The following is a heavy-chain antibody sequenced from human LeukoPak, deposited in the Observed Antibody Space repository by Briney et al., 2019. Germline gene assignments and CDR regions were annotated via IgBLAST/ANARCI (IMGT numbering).Heavy chain of an antibody. D-gene: IGHD2-21*02. CDR3: ARGGVVTAHDAFDI. V-gene: IGHV3-74*01. CDR1: GFTFSTYW. CDR2: INGDGTTT. Sequence: PGGSLRLSCAASGFTFSTYWMHWVRQAPGKGLVWVSRINGDGTTTDYAGFVKGRFTISIDNAKNTLYLQMNSLRAEDTAVYYCARGGVVTAHDAFDIWGQGTMVTVSS. J-gene: IGHJ3*02.